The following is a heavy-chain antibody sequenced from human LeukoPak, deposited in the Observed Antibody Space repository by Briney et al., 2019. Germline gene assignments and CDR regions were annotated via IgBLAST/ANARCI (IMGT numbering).Heavy chain of an antibody. CDR1: GFTFSDYY. CDR3: AKGTLLDY. CDR2: ISPSSSNT. J-gene: IGHJ4*02. V-gene: IGHV3-11*05. Sequence: GGSLRLSCAASGFTFSDYYMSWIRQAPGRGLEWLSYISPSSSNTPYADSVKGRFTISRDNSKNSLYLQMNSLRTEDTAMYYCAKGTLLDYWGQGTLVTVSS. D-gene: IGHD3-16*01.